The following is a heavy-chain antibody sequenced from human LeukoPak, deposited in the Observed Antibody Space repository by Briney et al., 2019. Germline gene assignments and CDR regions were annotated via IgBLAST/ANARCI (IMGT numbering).Heavy chain of an antibody. V-gene: IGHV3-21*03. D-gene: IGHD1-1*01. Sequence: GGSLRFSCVASGFKFNTYYLTWVRQAPWKGLEWVSSISSASSYIYYADSVKGQFTISRDNAKNSLFLQMDSLRAEDTALYYCATFYDNFLVDWGQGTRVTVSS. J-gene: IGHJ4*02. CDR1: GFKFNTYY. CDR2: ISSASSYI. CDR3: ATFYDNFLVD.